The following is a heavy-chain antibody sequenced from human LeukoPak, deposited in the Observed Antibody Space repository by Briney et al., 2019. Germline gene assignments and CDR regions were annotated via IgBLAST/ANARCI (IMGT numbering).Heavy chain of an antibody. D-gene: IGHD3-3*01. V-gene: IGHV4-39*07. CDR2: IYHSGST. Sequence: SETLSLTCTVSGGSISSSSYYWGWIRQPPGKGLEWIGYIYHSGSTYYNPSLKSRVTISVDRSKNQFSLKLSSVTAADTAVYYCARSFGVVPPLGYWGQGTLVTVSS. CDR3: ARSFGVVPPLGY. J-gene: IGHJ4*02. CDR1: GGSISSSSYY.